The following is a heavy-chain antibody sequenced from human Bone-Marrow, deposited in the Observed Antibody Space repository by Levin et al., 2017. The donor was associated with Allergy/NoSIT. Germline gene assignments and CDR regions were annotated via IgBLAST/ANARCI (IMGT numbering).Heavy chain of an antibody. J-gene: IGHJ3*02. D-gene: IGHD4-17*01. Sequence: GESLKISCKVSGYTLTELSMHWVRQAPGKGLEWMGGFDPEDGETIYAQKFQGRVTMTEDTSTDTAYMELSSLRSEDTAVYYCATNYDYGDYDAFDIWGQGTMVTVSS. CDR3: ATNYDYGDYDAFDI. V-gene: IGHV1-24*01. CDR2: FDPEDGET. CDR1: GYTLTELS.